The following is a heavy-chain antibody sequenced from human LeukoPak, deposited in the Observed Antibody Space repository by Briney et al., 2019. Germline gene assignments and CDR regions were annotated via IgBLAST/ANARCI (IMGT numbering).Heavy chain of an antibody. V-gene: IGHV5-51*01. CDR2: IYPGDSDT. CDR1: GYLFTSYW. D-gene: IGHD2-2*01. CDR3: ARQVRCSSTSCLDY. J-gene: IGHJ4*02. Sequence: GASLKISCKGSGYLFTSYWIGWVRQLPGKGLEWMGIIYPGDSDTRYSPSFQGQVTISADKSISTAYLQWSSLKASDTAMYYCARQVRCSSTSCLDYWGQGTLVTVSS.